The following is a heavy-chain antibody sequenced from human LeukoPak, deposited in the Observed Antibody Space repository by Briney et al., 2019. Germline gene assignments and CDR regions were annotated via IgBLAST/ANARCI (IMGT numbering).Heavy chain of an antibody. CDR3: ARGVVPALDY. CDR1: GGTFSSYA. J-gene: IGHJ4*02. D-gene: IGHD2-2*01. Sequence: ASVKVSCKASGGTFSSYAISWVRQAPGQGLEWMGWINPNSGGTNYAQKFQGRVTMTRDTSISTAYMELSRLRSDDTAVYYCARGVVPALDYWGQGTLVTVSS. CDR2: INPNSGGT. V-gene: IGHV1-2*02.